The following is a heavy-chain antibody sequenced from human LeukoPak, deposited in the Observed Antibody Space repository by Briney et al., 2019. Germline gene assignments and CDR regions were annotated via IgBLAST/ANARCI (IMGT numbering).Heavy chain of an antibody. CDR2: IKQDGSEK. D-gene: IGHD2-2*01. J-gene: IGHJ4*02. CDR3: ARDGLYCSSTSCYGRY. V-gene: IGHV3-7*01. CDR1: GFTFSSYW. Sequence: GGSLRLSCAASGFTFSSYWMSWVRQAPGKWLEWVANIKQDGSEKYYVDSVKGRFTISRDNAKNSLYLQMNSLRAEDTAVYYCARDGLYCSSTSCYGRYWGQGTLVTVSS.